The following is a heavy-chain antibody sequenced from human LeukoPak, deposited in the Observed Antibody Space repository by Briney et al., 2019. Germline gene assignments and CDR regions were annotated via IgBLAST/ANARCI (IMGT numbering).Heavy chain of an antibody. Sequence: SETLSLTCTVSGGSISSYYWSWIRQPPGKGLERIGYIYYSGSTNYNPSLKSRVTMSVDTSKNQFSLKLSSVTAADTAVYYCARVVPADTYYYYYMDVWGKGTTVTVSS. J-gene: IGHJ6*03. CDR2: IYYSGST. CDR1: GGSISSYY. CDR3: ARVVPADTYYYYYMDV. D-gene: IGHD2-2*01. V-gene: IGHV4-59*12.